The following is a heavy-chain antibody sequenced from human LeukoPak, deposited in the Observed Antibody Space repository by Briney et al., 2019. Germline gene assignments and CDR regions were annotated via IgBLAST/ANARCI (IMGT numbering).Heavy chain of an antibody. CDR2: IRHDGSIK. CDR3: AKDSLADIDY. J-gene: IGHJ4*02. Sequence: GGSLRLSCAASGFLFSTYGMYWVRQAPGKGLEWVAFIRHDGSIKNYADSVKGRSTISRDNSKNTLYLQMNSLRAEDTAVYYCAKDSLADIDYWGQGTLVTVSS. D-gene: IGHD3-16*01. CDR1: GFLFSTYG. V-gene: IGHV3-30*02.